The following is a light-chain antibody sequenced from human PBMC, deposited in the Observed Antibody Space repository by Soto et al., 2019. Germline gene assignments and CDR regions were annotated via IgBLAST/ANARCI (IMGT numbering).Light chain of an antibody. CDR3: QQYGSSPPAFRELT. J-gene: IGKJ4*01. CDR2: GAS. Sequence: EIVLTQSPGTLSLSPGERATLSCRASQSVSSSYLAWYQQKPGQAPRLLIYGASSRATGIPDRFSGSGSGTDFTLTISRLEPEDFAVYYCQQYGSSPPAFRELTFGGGTKVEIK. V-gene: IGKV3-20*01. CDR1: QSVSSSY.